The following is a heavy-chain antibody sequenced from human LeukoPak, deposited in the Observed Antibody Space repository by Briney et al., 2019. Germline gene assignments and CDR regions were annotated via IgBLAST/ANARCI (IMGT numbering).Heavy chain of an antibody. Sequence: GGSLRLSCAASGFTFSSYAMSWVRQAPGKGLEWVANIKQDGSEKYYVDSVKGRFTISRDNAKNSLYLQMNSLRAEDTAVYYCASSGRDGYKPLSYWGQGTLVTVSS. D-gene: IGHD5-24*01. J-gene: IGHJ4*02. CDR1: GFTFSSYA. V-gene: IGHV3-7*01. CDR3: ASSGRDGYKPLSY. CDR2: IKQDGSEK.